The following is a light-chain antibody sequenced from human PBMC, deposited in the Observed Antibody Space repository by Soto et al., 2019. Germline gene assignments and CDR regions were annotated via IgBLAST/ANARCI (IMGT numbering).Light chain of an antibody. CDR1: TSYIGTNA. V-gene: IGLV1-44*01. CDR3: ATWHDSFYV. Sequence: QSVLTQPPSASGTPGQRVTVSCSGSTSYIGTNAVNWFQHLPGTAPRLLIYTNNQRPSGVPVRFSGSKSGTSASLAISGLQSEDEATYYCATWHDSFYVFGTGTKVTVL. CDR2: TNN. J-gene: IGLJ1*01.